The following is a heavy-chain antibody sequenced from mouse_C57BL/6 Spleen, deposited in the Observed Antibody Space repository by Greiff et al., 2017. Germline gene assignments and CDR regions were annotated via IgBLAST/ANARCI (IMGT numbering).Heavy chain of an antibody. D-gene: IGHD1-1*01. J-gene: IGHJ3*01. V-gene: IGHV1-82*01. CDR2: IYPGDGDT. CDR1: GYAFSSSW. Sequence: QVQLKQSGPELVKPGASVKISCKASGYAFSSSWMNWVKQRPGKGLEWIGRIYPGDGDTYYNEKFKGKATLTAEKSSSTAYMQLSSLTSEDSAVYFCARRGYGSSYDGFAYWGQGTLVTVSA. CDR3: ARRGYGSSYDGFAY.